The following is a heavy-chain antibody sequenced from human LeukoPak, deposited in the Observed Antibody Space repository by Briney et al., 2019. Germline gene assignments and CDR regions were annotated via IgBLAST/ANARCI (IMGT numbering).Heavy chain of an antibody. CDR3: AKDQRYRHYDSSGYLDY. CDR2: ISYDGSNK. CDR1: GFTYSAYS. J-gene: IGHJ4*02. D-gene: IGHD3-22*01. Sequence: HPGGSLRLSCAASGFTYSAYSMNWVRQAPGKGLEWVAVISYDGSNKYYADSVKGRFTISRDNSKNTLYLQMNSLRAEDTAVYYCAKDQRYRHYDSSGYLDYWGQGTLVTVSS. V-gene: IGHV3-30*18.